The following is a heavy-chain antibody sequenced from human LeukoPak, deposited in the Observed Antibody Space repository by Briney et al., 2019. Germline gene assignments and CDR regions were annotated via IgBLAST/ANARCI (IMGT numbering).Heavy chain of an antibody. CDR3: ATVPPYYDSSGYYAERKHVYYYYYGMDV. CDR2: ISAYNGNT. V-gene: IGHV1-18*01. Sequence: GASVKVSCKASGYTFTSYGISWVRQAPGQGLEWMGWISAYNGNTNYAQKFQGRVTMTEDTSTDTAHMELSSLRSEDPAVYYCATVPPYYDSSGYYAERKHVYYYYYGMDVWGQGTTVTVSS. J-gene: IGHJ6*02. CDR1: GYTFTSYG. D-gene: IGHD3-22*01.